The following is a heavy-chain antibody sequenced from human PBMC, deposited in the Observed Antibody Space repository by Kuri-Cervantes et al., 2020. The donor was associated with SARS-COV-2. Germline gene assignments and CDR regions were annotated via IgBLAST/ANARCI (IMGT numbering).Heavy chain of an antibody. J-gene: IGHJ4*02. CDR1: GFTFSGYA. V-gene: IGHV3-23*01. CDR3: AKVNGILGSAWYGRAHFDY. D-gene: IGHD6-19*01. Sequence: GESLKISCAASGFTFSGYAMSWVRQAPGKGLEWVSAISDSGGSTYYADSVKGRFTISRDNSKNTLYLQVNSLRAEDTAVYFCAKVNGILGSAWYGRAHFDYWGQGTLVTVSS. CDR2: ISDSGGST.